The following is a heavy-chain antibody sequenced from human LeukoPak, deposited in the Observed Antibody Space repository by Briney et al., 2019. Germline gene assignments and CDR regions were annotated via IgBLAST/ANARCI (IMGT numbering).Heavy chain of an antibody. CDR2: IYHSGST. J-gene: IGHJ3*02. CDR1: GGSISSGGYS. D-gene: IGHD2-8*01. Sequence: PSETLSLTRAVSGGSISSGGYSWSWIRQPPGKGLEWIGYIYHSGSTYYNPSLKSRVTISVDRSKNQFSLKLSSVTAADTAVYYCSGNGVYDAFDIWGQGTMVTVSS. CDR3: SGNGVYDAFDI. V-gene: IGHV4-30-2*01.